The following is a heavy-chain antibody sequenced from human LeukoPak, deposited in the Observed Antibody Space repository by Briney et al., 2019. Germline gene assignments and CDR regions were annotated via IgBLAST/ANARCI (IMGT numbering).Heavy chain of an antibody. CDR2: ISYDGSNK. CDR1: GFTFSSYA. J-gene: IGHJ4*02. Sequence: PGRSLRLSCAASGFTFSSYAMHWVRQAPGKGLEWVAVISYDGSNKYYADSVKGRSTISRDNSKNTLYLQMNSLRAEDTAVYYCARGAFGDSPGYYFDYWGQGTLVTVSS. CDR3: ARGAFGDSPGYYFDY. D-gene: IGHD3-10*01. V-gene: IGHV3-30-3*01.